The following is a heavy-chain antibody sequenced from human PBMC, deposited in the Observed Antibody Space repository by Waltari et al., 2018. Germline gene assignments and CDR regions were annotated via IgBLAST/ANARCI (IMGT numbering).Heavy chain of an antibody. CDR2: INHSGRT. Sequence: QVQLQQWGAGLLKPSETLSLTCAVYGGSFSGYYWSWIRQPPGKGLEWIGEINHSGRTNYNPSLKSRVTLSVDTSKNQFSLKLSSVTAADTAVYYCARVGYSGYDYPADAFDIWGQGTMVTVSS. CDR1: GGSFSGYY. V-gene: IGHV4-34*01. CDR3: ARVGYSGYDYPADAFDI. J-gene: IGHJ3*02. D-gene: IGHD5-12*01.